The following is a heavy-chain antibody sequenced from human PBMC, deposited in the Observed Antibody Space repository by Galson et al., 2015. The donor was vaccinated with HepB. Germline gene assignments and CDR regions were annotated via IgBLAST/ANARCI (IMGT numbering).Heavy chain of an antibody. D-gene: IGHD3-3*01. CDR1: GFTFSSYA. Sequence: SLRLSCAASGFTFSSYAMSWVRQAPGKGLEWVSAISGSGGSTYYADSVKGRFTISRDNSKNTLYLQMNSLRAEDTAVYYCAKDEQITIFGAGGTFDYWGQGTLVTVSS. CDR3: AKDEQITIFGAGGTFDY. J-gene: IGHJ4*02. V-gene: IGHV3-23*01. CDR2: ISGSGGST.